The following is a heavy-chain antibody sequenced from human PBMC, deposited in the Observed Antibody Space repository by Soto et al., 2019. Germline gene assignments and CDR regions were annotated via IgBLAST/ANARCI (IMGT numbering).Heavy chain of an antibody. V-gene: IGHV1-2*04. CDR2: INPKSGGT. J-gene: IGHJ4*02. CDR1: GYSFIGYY. D-gene: IGHD2-2*02. Sequence: QVQLVQSGAEVKKPGASVKVSCKASGYSFIGYYMHWVRQAPGQGLEWMGWINPKSGGTDYAQKFQGWVTLTRDTSVSIAYVDRGGLKADGTAVVDCAGGGAGYTGGDFGYLGQGGLVIVAS. CDR3: AGGGAGYTGGDFGY.